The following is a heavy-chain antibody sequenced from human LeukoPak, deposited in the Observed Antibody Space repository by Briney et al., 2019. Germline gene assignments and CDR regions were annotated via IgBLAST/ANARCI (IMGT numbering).Heavy chain of an antibody. CDR3: AKDGLYFDGSTHISYFDS. CDR1: GFSFGGYA. CDR2: ITYNGAAT. Sequence: AGGSLRLSCAASGFSFGGYAMTWVRQAPGKGLEWVSSITYNGAATYYLDSVKARFTISRDNSRSTLYLQMDSLTAEDTALYYCAKDGLYFDGSTHISYFDSWGQGTLVAVSS. D-gene: IGHD3-9*01. V-gene: IGHV3-23*01. J-gene: IGHJ4*02.